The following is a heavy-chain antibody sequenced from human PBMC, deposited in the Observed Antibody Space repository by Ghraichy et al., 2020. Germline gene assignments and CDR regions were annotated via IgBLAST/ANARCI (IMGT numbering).Heavy chain of an antibody. V-gene: IGHV1-69*13. CDR2: IIPIFGTA. J-gene: IGHJ1*01. D-gene: IGHD3-10*01. Sequence: SVKVSCKTSGGTFSNYAISWVRQAPGQGLEWMGGIIPIFGTANYAQKFQGRVTITADESTSTAYMELSSLRSEDTAVYYCASSPYYGTTPEYFQHWGQGTLVTVSS. CDR3: ASSPYYGTTPEYFQH. CDR1: GGTFSNYA.